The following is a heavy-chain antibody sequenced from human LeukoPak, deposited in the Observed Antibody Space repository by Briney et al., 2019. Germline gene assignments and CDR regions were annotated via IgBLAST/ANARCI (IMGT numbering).Heavy chain of an antibody. CDR1: GFTLRVNY. D-gene: IGHD6-19*01. CDR2: IYSDGTT. J-gene: IGHJ6*02. V-gene: IGHV3-53*01. Sequence: GGSLRLSCVASGFTLRVNYMTWIRQTPGRGLEWVSVIYSDGTTKYADSAKGRFTISRDDSKSMVYLQMDRLRAEDTAVYYCARCKGGWSDHFYGMDVWGQGTTVTVSS. CDR3: ARCKGGWSDHFYGMDV.